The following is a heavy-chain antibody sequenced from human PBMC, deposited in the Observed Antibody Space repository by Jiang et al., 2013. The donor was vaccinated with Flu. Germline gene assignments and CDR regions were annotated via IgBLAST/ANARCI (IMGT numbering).Heavy chain of an antibody. D-gene: IGHD6-13*01. J-gene: IGHJ4*02. CDR3: ARVGYSSSWYFDDY. CDR1: GGSISSYY. Sequence: KPSETLSLTCTVSGGSISSYYWSWIRQPAGKGLEWIGRIYTSGSTNYNPSLKSRVTMSVDTSKNQFSLKLSSVTAADTAVYYCARVGYSSSWYFDDYWGQGTLVTVSS. V-gene: IGHV4-4*07. CDR2: IYTSGST.